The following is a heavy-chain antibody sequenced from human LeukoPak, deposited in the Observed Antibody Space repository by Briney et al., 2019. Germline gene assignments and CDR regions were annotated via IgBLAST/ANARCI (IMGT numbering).Heavy chain of an antibody. V-gene: IGHV3-11*03. CDR2: ISSSSSYT. D-gene: IGHD4-23*01. CDR3: ARKIYGGDY. J-gene: IGHJ4*02. Sequence: GGSLRLSCAASGFTFSDYYMSWIRQAPGKGLEWVSYISSSSSYTDYADSVKGRFTVARDNARNSLYLQMDSLRAEDTAVYYCARKIYGGDYRGQGTLVTVSS. CDR1: GFTFSDYY.